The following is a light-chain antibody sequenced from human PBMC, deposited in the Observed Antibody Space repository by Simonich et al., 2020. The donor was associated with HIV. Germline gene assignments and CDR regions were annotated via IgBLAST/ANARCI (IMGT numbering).Light chain of an antibody. V-gene: IGLV2-11*01. Sequence: QSALTQPRSVSGSPGQSVTISCTGTSSDVGGYNYVSWYQQHPGKAPKLMIYDVSNRPPGVPDRFSGSKSGNTASLTISGLQAEDEADYYCCSYAGSYVFGTGTKVTVL. CDR3: CSYAGSYV. CDR1: SSDVGGYNY. J-gene: IGLJ1*01. CDR2: DVS.